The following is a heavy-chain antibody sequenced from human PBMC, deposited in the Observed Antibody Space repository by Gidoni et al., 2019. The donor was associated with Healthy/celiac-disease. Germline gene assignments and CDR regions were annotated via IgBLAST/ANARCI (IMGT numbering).Heavy chain of an antibody. D-gene: IGHD3-10*01. CDR2: IIPIFGTA. CDR3: ARAGVLLWFGETRNYYFDY. Sequence: QVQLVQSGAEVKKPGSSVKVSCKASGGTFSSYAISWVRQAPGQGLEWMGGIIPIFGTANYAQKFQGRVTITADESTSTAYMELSSLRSEDTAVYYCARAGVLLWFGETRNYYFDYWGQGTLVTVSS. J-gene: IGHJ4*02. V-gene: IGHV1-69*01. CDR1: GGTFSSYA.